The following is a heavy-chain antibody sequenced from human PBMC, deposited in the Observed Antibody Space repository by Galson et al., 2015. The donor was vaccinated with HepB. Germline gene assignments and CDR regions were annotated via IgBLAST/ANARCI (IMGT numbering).Heavy chain of an antibody. CDR2: IYYTGST. V-gene: IGHV4-59*01. CDR3: ARGDRMEILTGNYNVLGLDP. D-gene: IGHD3-9*01. CDR1: GGSLSSYY. J-gene: IGHJ5*02. Sequence: ETLSLTCTVSGGSLSSYYWNWIRQPPGKGLEWLGRIYYTGSTDYNPSLKSRVAISLHTSQNQFFLKLSSVTAADTAVYYCARGDRMEILTGNYNVLGLDPWGQGTLVIVSS.